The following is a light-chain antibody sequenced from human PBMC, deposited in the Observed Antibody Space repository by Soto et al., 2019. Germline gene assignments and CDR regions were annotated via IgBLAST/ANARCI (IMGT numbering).Light chain of an antibody. CDR2: KAS. Sequence: DIQMTQSPSTLSASVGDRVTITCRASQSINSWLAWYQQKPGKAPKLLIYKASSFESGVPSRFSGSGSGTEFTLIISSLQHDDFATYYCQQYSNYPWTFGQGTKVEIK. CDR1: QSINSW. CDR3: QQYSNYPWT. V-gene: IGKV1-5*03. J-gene: IGKJ1*01.